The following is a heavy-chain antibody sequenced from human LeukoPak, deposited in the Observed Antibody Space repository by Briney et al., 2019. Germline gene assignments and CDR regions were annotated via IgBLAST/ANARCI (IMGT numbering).Heavy chain of an antibody. Sequence: SVKVSCKASGGTFSSYAISWVRQAPGQGLEWMGGIIPIFGTANYAQKFQGRVTITADKSTSTAYMELSSLRPEDTAVYYCARGWFGELFGLAFDIWGQGTMVTVSS. J-gene: IGHJ3*02. CDR3: ARGWFGELFGLAFDI. V-gene: IGHV1-69*06. D-gene: IGHD3-10*01. CDR2: IIPIFGTA. CDR1: GGTFSSYA.